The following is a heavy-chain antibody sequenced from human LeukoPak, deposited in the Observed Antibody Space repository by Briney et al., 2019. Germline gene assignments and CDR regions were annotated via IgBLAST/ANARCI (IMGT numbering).Heavy chain of an antibody. CDR3: ARDHSGGGYSYGGPFNWFDP. J-gene: IGHJ5*02. V-gene: IGHV4-39*07. D-gene: IGHD5-18*01. CDR1: GGSIRSTTYY. Sequence: PSETLSLTCTVPGGSIRSTTYYWGWIRQPPGKGLEWIGSIYYSGSTYYNPSLKSRVTISVDTSKNQFSLKLSSVTAADTAVYYCARDHSGGGYSYGGPFNWFDPWGQGTLVTVSS. CDR2: IYYSGST.